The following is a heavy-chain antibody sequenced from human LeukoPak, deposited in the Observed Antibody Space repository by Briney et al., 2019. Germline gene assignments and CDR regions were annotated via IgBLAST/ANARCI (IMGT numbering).Heavy chain of an antibody. D-gene: IGHD5-24*01. CDR2: INPSGGST. Sequence: ASVKVSCTASGYTFTSYYMHWVRQAPGQGLEWMGIINPSGGSTSYAQKFQGRVTMTRDTSTSTVYMELSSLRSGDTAVYYCARDGVDGYNLWDFDYWGQGTLVTVSS. V-gene: IGHV1-46*01. CDR1: GYTFTSYY. J-gene: IGHJ4*02. CDR3: ARDGVDGYNLWDFDY.